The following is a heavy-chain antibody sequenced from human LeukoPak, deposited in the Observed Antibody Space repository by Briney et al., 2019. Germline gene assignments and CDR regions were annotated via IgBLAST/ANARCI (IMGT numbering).Heavy chain of an antibody. D-gene: IGHD5-24*01. J-gene: IGHJ3*01. CDR1: GFSFYDYN. V-gene: IGHV3-43*01. CDR3: VKDFTSRGGTSDAFAV. Sequence: PGGSLRLSCVGSGFSFYDYNMNWVRHVPGKGPEWVSLISWDDDVTHYSDSVRGRFTISRDNRKSSLFLHMDSLTPEDSGFYYCVKDFTSRGGTSDAFAVWGPGTMVTVSS. CDR2: ISWDDDVT.